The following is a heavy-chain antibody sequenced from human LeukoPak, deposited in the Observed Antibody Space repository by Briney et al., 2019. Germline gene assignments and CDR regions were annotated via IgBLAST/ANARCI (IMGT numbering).Heavy chain of an antibody. V-gene: IGHV3-7*01. CDR1: GFTISGSV. CDR3: ARDPYYDGPSFGAFDI. J-gene: IGHJ3*02. CDR2: IKKDGEEK. Sequence: PGGSLSLSCAASGFTISGSVMSWVRQAPGKGLEWVANIKKDGEEKVYVDSVKGRFTISRDNAMNSLYLQMNTLRAEDTAVYYCARDPYYDGPSFGAFDIWGQGTIVTVSS. D-gene: IGHD3-22*01.